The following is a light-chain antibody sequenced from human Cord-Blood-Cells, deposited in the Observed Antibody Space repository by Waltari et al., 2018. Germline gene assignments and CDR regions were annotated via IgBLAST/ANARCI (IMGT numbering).Light chain of an antibody. J-gene: IGKJ4*01. CDR2: AAS. CDR1: QGISSY. V-gene: IGKV1-8*01. Sequence: AIRMTQSPSSLSASTGDRVTITCRASQGISSYLDWYQQKPGKAPNLLIYAASTLQSGVPSRFSGSGSGTDFTLTISCLQSEDFATYYCQQYYSYPLTFGGGTKVEIK. CDR3: QQYYSYPLT.